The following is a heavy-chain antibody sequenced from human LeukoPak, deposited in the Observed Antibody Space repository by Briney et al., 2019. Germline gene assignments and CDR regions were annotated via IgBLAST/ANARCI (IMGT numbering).Heavy chain of an antibody. CDR2: INWNGGST. J-gene: IGHJ6*03. D-gene: IGHD5-18*01. Sequence: GGSLRLSCAASGFTFDDYGMSWVRQAPGKGLEWVAGINWNGGSTVYADSVKGRFTISRDNAKNSLYLQMNSLRAEDTALYYCARDSGYSYGIHYYYYMDVWGKGTTVTVSS. CDR1: GFTFDDYG. CDR3: ARDSGYSYGIHYYYYMDV. V-gene: IGHV3-20*04.